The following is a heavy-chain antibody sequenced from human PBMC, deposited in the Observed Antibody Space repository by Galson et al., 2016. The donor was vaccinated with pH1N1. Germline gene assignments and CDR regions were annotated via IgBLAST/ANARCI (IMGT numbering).Heavy chain of an antibody. CDR3: ARVGDFWSYYYYNMDV. CDR2: IYSGGRT. CDR1: GFTVSSHY. Sequence: SLRLSCAASGFTVSSHYMSWVRQAPGKGLEWVSLIYSGGRTYYADSVKGRFTISRDNSKNTLYLQMNSLRVEDTAVYYCARVGDFWSYYYYNMDVWGQGTTVTVSS. D-gene: IGHD3-3*01. J-gene: IGHJ6*02. V-gene: IGHV3-53*01.